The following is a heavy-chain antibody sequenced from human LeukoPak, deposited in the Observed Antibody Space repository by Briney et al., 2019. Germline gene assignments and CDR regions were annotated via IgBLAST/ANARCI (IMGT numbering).Heavy chain of an antibody. CDR2: ISSSGSTI. J-gene: IGHJ5*02. CDR3: ARASEMATTNWGFPDNWFDP. D-gene: IGHD5-24*01. CDR1: GFTFSSYE. Sequence: GGFLRLSCAASGFTFSSYEMNWVRQAPGKGLEWVSYISSSGSTIYYADSVKGRFTISRDNAKNSLYLQMNSLRAEDTAVYYRARASEMATTNWGFPDNWFDPWGQGTLVTVSS. V-gene: IGHV3-48*03.